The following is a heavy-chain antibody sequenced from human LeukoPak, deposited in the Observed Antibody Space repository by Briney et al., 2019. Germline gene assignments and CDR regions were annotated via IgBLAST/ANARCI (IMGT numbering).Heavy chain of an antibody. Sequence: GESLKISCKGSGCSFTSYWFGWVRQMPGKGLEWMGIIYPGDSDTRYSPSFQGQVTISADKSISTAYLQWSSLKASDAAMYYCARPETTVTDTFDYWGQGTLVTVSS. CDR2: IYPGDSDT. CDR1: GCSFTSYW. CDR3: ARPETTVTDTFDY. J-gene: IGHJ4*02. V-gene: IGHV5-51*01. D-gene: IGHD4-17*01.